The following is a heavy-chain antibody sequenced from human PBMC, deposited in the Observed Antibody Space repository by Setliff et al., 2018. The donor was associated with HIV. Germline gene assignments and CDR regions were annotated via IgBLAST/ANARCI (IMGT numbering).Heavy chain of an antibody. CDR3: AKGPRGLGLRYYFDY. CDR1: GGSFSASY. V-gene: IGHV4-34*01. CDR2: INHSGIT. Sequence: SETLSLTCAVYGGSFSASYWSWIRQAPGKGLEWIGEINHSGITHFNPSLDTRGTMFADTSKNQFSLRLSPVTAADTAIYYCAKGPRGLGLRYYFDYWAQGSQVTVSS. D-gene: IGHD3-10*01. J-gene: IGHJ4*02.